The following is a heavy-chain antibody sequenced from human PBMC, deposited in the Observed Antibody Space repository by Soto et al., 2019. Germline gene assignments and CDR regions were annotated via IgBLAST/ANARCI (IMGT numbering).Heavy chain of an antibody. CDR1: GGSISSSNW. D-gene: IGHD6-19*01. CDR2: IYHSGST. Sequence: QVQLQESGPGLVKPSGTLSLTCAVSGGSISSSNWWSWVRQPPGKGLEWIGEIYHSGSTNYNPSLTSRVTISVAKSKNQFSLTLSSVTAADTAVYYCVRVAVAGTRYDYWGQGTLVTVSS. J-gene: IGHJ4*02. CDR3: VRVAVAGTRYDY. V-gene: IGHV4-4*02.